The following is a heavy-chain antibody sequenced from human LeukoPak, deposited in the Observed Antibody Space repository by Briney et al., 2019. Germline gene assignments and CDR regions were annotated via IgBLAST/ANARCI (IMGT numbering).Heavy chain of an antibody. CDR3: AKDLTEFVDPGYGYMDV. Sequence: GGTLRLSCAASGLTFSSYGMSWVRQPPGMGLEWVSGISGRGDNTYYADSVKGRFTMSRDNSKNTLYLQMNSLSAEDTALYYCAKDLTEFVDPGYGYMDVWGKGTTVTISS. CDR1: GLTFSSYG. J-gene: IGHJ6*03. V-gene: IGHV3-23*01. D-gene: IGHD3-10*01. CDR2: ISGRGDNT.